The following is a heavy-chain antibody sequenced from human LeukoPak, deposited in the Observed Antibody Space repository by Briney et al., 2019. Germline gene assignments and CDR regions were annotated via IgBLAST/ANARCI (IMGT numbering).Heavy chain of an antibody. D-gene: IGHD7-27*01. CDR3: AIDPNWGTHS. J-gene: IGHJ4*02. CDR2: IGNNGGGI. V-gene: IGHV3-23*01. Sequence: GGSLRLSCAASGFTFSTYTMYWVRHPPGKRLEWVSIIGNNGGGIHYADSVRGRFTVSRDNSKNALYLQMNSLRVEDTAVYYCAIDPNWGTHSWGQGVLVTVSS. CDR1: GFTFSTYT.